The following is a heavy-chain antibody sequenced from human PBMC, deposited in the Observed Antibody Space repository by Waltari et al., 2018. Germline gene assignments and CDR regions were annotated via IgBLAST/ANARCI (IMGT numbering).Heavy chain of an antibody. V-gene: IGHV3-7*01. J-gene: IGHJ4*02. CDR2: IKQDGSEK. Sequence: EVQLVESGGGLVQPGGSLRLSCAASGFTFSSYWMSWVRQAPGKGREWVANIKQDGSEKYYVDSVKGRFTISRDNAKNSLYLQMNSLRAEDTAVYYCARDSFHLGGSGIIFDYWGQGTLVTVSS. CDR1: GFTFSSYW. D-gene: IGHD3-10*01. CDR3: ARDSFHLGGSGIIFDY.